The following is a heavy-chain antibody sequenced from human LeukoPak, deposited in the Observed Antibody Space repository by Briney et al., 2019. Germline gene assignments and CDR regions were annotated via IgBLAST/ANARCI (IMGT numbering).Heavy chain of an antibody. D-gene: IGHD6-19*01. CDR3: ARDLGVYSSGWYRWDYYYMDV. CDR2: IYYSGST. CDR1: GGSISSYY. Sequence: PSETLSLTCTVSGGSISSYYWSWIRQPPGKGLEWIGYIYYSGSTNYNPSLKSRVTISVDTSKNQFSLKLSSVTAADTAVYYCARDLGVYSSGWYRWDYYYMDVWGKGTTVTVSS. V-gene: IGHV4-59*01. J-gene: IGHJ6*03.